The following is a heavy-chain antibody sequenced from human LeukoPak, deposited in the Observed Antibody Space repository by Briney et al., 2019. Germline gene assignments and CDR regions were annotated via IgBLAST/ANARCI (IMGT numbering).Heavy chain of an antibody. CDR2: ISYDGSNK. V-gene: IGHV3-30*18. J-gene: IGHJ4*02. CDR1: GFTFSSYG. CDR3: AKDTTTVTASY. Sequence: GGSLRLSCAASGFTFSSYGMHWVRQAPGKGLEWVAVISYDGSNKYYADYVKGRFTISRDNSKNTLYLQMNSLRAEDTAVYYCAKDTTTVTASYWGQGTLVTVSS. D-gene: IGHD4-17*01.